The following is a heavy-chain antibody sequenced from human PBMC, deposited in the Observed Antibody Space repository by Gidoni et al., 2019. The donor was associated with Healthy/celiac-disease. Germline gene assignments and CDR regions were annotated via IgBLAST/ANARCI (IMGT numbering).Heavy chain of an antibody. CDR1: GFTFSSYG. CDR3: AKVRIVGATNPYYFDY. D-gene: IGHD1-26*01. CDR2: RSYDGSNK. J-gene: IGHJ4*02. V-gene: IGHV3-30*18. Sequence: QVQLVESGGGVVQPGRSLRLSCEASGFTFSSYGMYWVRQAPGKGLEWVAVRSYDGSNKYYAYSVKCRFTISRDNSKNTLYLQMNSMRAEDTAVYYCAKVRIVGATNPYYFDYWGQGTLVTVSS.